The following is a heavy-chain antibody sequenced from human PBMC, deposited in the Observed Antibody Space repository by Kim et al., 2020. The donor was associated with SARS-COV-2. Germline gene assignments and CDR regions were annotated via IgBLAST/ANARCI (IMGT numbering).Heavy chain of an antibody. D-gene: IGHD6-19*01. CDR3: ARGKIMYSSGWYKYFQH. Sequence: LKSRVTISVDTSKNQFSLKLSSVTAADTAVYYWARGKIMYSSGWYKYFQHWGQGTLVTVSS. J-gene: IGHJ1*01. V-gene: IGHV4-34*01.